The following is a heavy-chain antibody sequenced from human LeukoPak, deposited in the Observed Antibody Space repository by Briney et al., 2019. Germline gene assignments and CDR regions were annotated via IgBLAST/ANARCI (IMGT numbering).Heavy chain of an antibody. D-gene: IGHD4-17*01. CDR3: ARVGRGDYGDYTAGY. CDR1: GGSISSSSYY. V-gene: IGHV4-39*07. Sequence: SETLSLTCTVSGGSISSSSYYWGWIRQPPRKGLEWIGSIYYSGSTYYNPSLKSRVTISVDTSKNQFSLKLSSVTAADTAVYYCARVGRGDYGDYTAGYWGQGTLVTVSS. J-gene: IGHJ4*02. CDR2: IYYSGST.